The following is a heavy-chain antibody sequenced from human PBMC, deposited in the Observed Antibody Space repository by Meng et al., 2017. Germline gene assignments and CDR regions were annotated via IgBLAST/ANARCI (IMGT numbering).Heavy chain of an antibody. CDR2: ISSSSSYI. CDR3: ARDSGWLQFLSAFNI. D-gene: IGHD5-24*01. J-gene: IGHJ3*02. CDR1: GFTFSSYS. Sequence: GESLKISCAASGFTFSSYSMNWVRQAPGKGLEWVSSISSSSSYIYYADSVKGRFTISRDNAKNSLYLQMNSLRSEDTAVYYCARDSGWLQFLSAFNIWGQGPL. V-gene: IGHV3-21*01.